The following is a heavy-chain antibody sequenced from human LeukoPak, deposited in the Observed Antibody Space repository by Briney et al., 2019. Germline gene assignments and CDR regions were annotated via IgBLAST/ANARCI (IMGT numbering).Heavy chain of an antibody. J-gene: IGHJ4*02. Sequence: GSLRLSCAASGFTFSNFPMTWVRQAPGKGLEWIATIRASGSGTYYADSVKGRFTLSRDNSKDTVSLQMDSLRVEDTATYYCTRDWRSALGDYSDFWGQGTLVIVSS. V-gene: IGHV3-23*01. D-gene: IGHD2-21*01. CDR3: TRDWRSALGDYSDF. CDR1: GFTFSNFP. CDR2: IRASGSGT.